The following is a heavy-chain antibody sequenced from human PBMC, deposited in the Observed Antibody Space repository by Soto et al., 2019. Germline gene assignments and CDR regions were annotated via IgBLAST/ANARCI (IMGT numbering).Heavy chain of an antibody. CDR2: MNPNSGNT. V-gene: IGHV1-8*01. D-gene: IGHD1-26*01. J-gene: IGHJ5*02. CDR1: GYTFTSYD. Sequence: QVKLVQSGAEVKKPGASVKVSCKASGYTFTSYDINWVRQATGQGLEWMGWMNPNSGNTGYAQKFQGRVTMTRNTCIRTANMEPSILRSEDTAVYYSTTVGLLRKFYHGGQGTLVT. CDR3: TTVGLLRKFYH.